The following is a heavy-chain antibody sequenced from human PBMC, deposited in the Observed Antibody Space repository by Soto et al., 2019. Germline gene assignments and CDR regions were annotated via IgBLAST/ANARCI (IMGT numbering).Heavy chain of an antibody. CDR2: INHSGST. J-gene: IGHJ4*02. Sequence: SETLSLTCAVDGGSFSGYYWTWIRQPPGTGLEWIGEINHSGSTNYNLSLKSRVTISVDTSKNQFSLKLTSVTAADTAVYYCARDKITGLFDYWGQGTLVTVS. V-gene: IGHV4-34*01. CDR3: ARDKITGLFDY. CDR1: GGSFSGYY. D-gene: IGHD2-8*02.